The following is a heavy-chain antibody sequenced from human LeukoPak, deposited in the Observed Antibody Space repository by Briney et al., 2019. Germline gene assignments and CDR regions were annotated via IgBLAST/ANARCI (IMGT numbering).Heavy chain of an antibody. CDR3: AKDFSGSSGGY. CDR2: IYYSGST. V-gene: IGHV4-59*01. Sequence: SETLSLTCTVPGGSISGYYWSWIRQPPGKGLEWIGYIYYSGSTIYSPSLKSRVTISVDASKSVFSLKLSSVTAADTAVYYCAKDFSGSSGGYWGQGTLVTVSS. CDR1: GGSISGYY. J-gene: IGHJ4*02. D-gene: IGHD3-10*01.